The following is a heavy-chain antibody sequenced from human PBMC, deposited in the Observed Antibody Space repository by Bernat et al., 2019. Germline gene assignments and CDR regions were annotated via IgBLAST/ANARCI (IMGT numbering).Heavy chain of an antibody. CDR1: GFTFSGSA. V-gene: IGHV3-73*02. D-gene: IGHD4-17*01. J-gene: IGHJ4*02. Sequence: EVQLVESGGGLVQPGGSLKLSCAVSGFTFSGSAMHWVRQASGKGLEWVGRIRSKANSYATAYGASVTGRFIISRDDSKNTAYLQMNSLKTEDTAVYYCTRQEGYGDYPDYRGQGTLVTVSS. CDR2: IRSKANSYAT. CDR3: TRQEGYGDYPDY.